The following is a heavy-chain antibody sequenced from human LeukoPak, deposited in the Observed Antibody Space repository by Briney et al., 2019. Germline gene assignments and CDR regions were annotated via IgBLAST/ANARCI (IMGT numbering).Heavy chain of an antibody. CDR3: ARDRGYYDSSCYYY. CDR1: GFTVSSNY. Sequence: GGSLRLSCAASGFTVSSNYMSWVRQAPGKGLEWVSVIYSGGSTYYADSVKGRFTISRDNSKNTLYLQMNSLRAEDTAVYYCARDRGYYDSSCYYYWGQGTLVTVSS. V-gene: IGHV3-66*01. CDR2: IYSGGST. J-gene: IGHJ4*02. D-gene: IGHD3-22*01.